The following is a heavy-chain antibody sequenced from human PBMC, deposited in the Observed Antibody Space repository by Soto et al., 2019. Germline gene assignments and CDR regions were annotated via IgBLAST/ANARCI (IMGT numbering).Heavy chain of an antibody. V-gene: IGHV4-30-4*01. CDR1: GGSISSGDYY. J-gene: IGHJ4*02. CDR2: IYYSGST. Sequence: QVQLQESGPGLVKPSQTLSLTCTVSGGSISSGDYYWSWIRHPPGKGLEWIGYIYYSGSTYYNPSLKSRVTISVDTSKNQFSLKLSSVTAADTAVYYCARDAFYGSGSYTFDYWGQGTLVTVSS. CDR3: ARDAFYGSGSYTFDY. D-gene: IGHD3-10*01.